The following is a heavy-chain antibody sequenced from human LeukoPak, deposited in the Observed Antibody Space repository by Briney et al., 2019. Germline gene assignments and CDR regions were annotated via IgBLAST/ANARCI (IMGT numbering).Heavy chain of an antibody. CDR2: IYHSGST. J-gene: IGHJ4*02. V-gene: IGHV4-38-2*02. Sequence: SETLSLTCTVSGYSVSSGYYWGWIRQPPGKGLEWIGSIYHSGSTYYNPSLKSRVTISVDTSKNQFSLKLSSVTAADTAVYYCARAGQLDANFDYWGQGTLVTVSS. CDR1: GYSVSSGYY. CDR3: ARAGQLDANFDY. D-gene: IGHD6-13*01.